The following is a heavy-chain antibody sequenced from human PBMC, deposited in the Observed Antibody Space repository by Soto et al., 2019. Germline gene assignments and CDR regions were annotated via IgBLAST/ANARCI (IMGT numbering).Heavy chain of an antibody. Sequence: ASVKVSCKASGYTFTTYSMHWVRQAPGQRLEWMGWIHAGNGNTEHSQKFQGRVTITRDTSASTAYLELGSLRSEDTAVYYCARAACSSTSCYNYYAYGMDVWGQGTAVTVSS. CDR2: IHAGNGNT. CDR1: GYTFTTYS. J-gene: IGHJ6*02. CDR3: ARAACSSTSCYNYYAYGMDV. V-gene: IGHV1-3*01. D-gene: IGHD2-2*01.